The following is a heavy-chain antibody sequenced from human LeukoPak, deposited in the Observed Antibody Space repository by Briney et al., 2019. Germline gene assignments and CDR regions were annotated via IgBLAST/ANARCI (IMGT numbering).Heavy chain of an antibody. V-gene: IGHV3-7*03. Sequence: GGSLRLSCAASGFSFSTNWMDWIRQAPGKGLEWVANIKQDGSAKHYVDSVRGRFTISRDNAKDSLYLQMNSLTVEDTAVYYRAKEGDWTHEYWGQGTLVTVSS. CDR2: IKQDGSAK. CDR3: AKEGDWTHEY. J-gene: IGHJ4*02. CDR1: GFSFSTNW. D-gene: IGHD2-21*02.